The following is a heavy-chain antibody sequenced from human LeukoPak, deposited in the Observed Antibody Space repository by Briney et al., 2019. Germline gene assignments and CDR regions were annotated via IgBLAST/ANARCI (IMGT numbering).Heavy chain of an antibody. CDR3: ASGEAGTSWSDS. V-gene: IGHV4-59*01. CDR1: GASMSSYY. Sequence: PSESLSLTCTVSGASMSSYYWSWIRQPPGKGLEWIGYIYYSGGANYNPSLTSRVTISVDSSKNQFSLKLSSVTAADTAVYFCASGEAGTSWSDSCGQGTLVTVSS. CDR2: IYYSGGA. D-gene: IGHD6-13*01. J-gene: IGHJ5*01.